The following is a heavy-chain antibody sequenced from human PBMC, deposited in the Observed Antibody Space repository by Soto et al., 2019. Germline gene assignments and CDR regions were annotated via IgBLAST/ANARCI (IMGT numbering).Heavy chain of an antibody. CDR1: GGSISSYY. V-gene: IGHV4-59*01. J-gene: IGHJ6*03. Sequence: PSETLSLTCTVSGGSISSYYWSWIRQPPGKGLEWIGYIYYSGSTNYNPSLKSRVTISVDTSKNQFSLKLSSVTAADTAVYYCARGGDIVVVPAAIAYYYMDVWGKGTTVTVS. CDR3: ARGGDIVVVPAAIAYYYMDV. CDR2: IYYSGST. D-gene: IGHD2-2*01.